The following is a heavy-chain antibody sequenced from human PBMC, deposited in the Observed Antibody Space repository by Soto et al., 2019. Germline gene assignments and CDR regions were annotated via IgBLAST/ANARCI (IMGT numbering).Heavy chain of an antibody. CDR3: ARMTGAAYYHGMDV. D-gene: IGHD6-25*01. V-gene: IGHV1-18*01. J-gene: IGHJ6*02. CDR1: GYTFSSYE. CDR2: ISAYNGNT. Sequence: QVQLVQSGAEVKKPGASVKVSCKASGYTFSSYEISWVRQAPGQGLEWMGWISAYNGNTNYAQKLQGRVTMTTDTSTSTAYMELRSLRSDDTALYYCARMTGAAYYHGMDVWGHGTTVTVSS.